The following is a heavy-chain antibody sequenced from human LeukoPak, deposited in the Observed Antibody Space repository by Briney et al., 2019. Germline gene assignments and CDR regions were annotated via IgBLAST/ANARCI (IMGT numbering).Heavy chain of an antibody. Sequence: GASVKVSCKVSGYTLTELSMHWVRQAPGKGLEWMGGFDPEDGETIYAQKFQGRVTTTEDTSTDTAYMELSSLRSEDTAVYYCATAIPSIFGVVPYWGAFDIWGQGTMVTVSS. CDR2: FDPEDGET. V-gene: IGHV1-24*01. D-gene: IGHD3-3*01. CDR1: GYTLTELS. J-gene: IGHJ3*02. CDR3: ATAIPSIFGVVPYWGAFDI.